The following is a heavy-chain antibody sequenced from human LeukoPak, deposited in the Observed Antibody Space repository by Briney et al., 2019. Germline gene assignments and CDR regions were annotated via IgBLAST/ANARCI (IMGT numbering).Heavy chain of an antibody. CDR1: GGTFSSYA. D-gene: IGHD3-10*01. CDR2: IIPIFGTA. J-gene: IGHJ6*02. CDR3: AREPVPKTYYYGSGNPVYYYYGMDV. V-gene: IGHV1-69*13. Sequence: ASVKVSCKASGGTFSSYAISWVRQAPGQGLEWIGGIIPIFGTANYAHKFQGRVTITADESTSTAYMELSSLRSEDTAVYYCAREPVPKTYYYGSGNPVYYYYGMDVWGQGTTVTVTS.